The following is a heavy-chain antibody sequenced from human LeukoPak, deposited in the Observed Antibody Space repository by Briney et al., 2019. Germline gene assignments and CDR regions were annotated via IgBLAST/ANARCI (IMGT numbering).Heavy chain of an antibody. Sequence: PSETLSLTCTVSGGSISSYYWSWIRQPPGKGLEWIGYIYYSGSTNYNPSLKSRVTISVDTSKNQFSLKLSSVLTADTAVYYCARDGVYGFDYWGQGILVTVSS. J-gene: IGHJ4*02. V-gene: IGHV4-59*01. CDR2: IYYSGST. CDR1: GGSISSYY. D-gene: IGHD5/OR15-5a*01. CDR3: ARDGVYGFDY.